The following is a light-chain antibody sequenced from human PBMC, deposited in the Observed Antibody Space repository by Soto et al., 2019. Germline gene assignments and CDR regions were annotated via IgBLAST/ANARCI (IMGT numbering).Light chain of an antibody. CDR2: EVS. Sequence: QSALTQPASVSGSPGQSITISCTGTSSDVGGYNYVSWYQQHPGKAPKLMIYEVSNRPSGVPNRFSGSKSGNTASLTTSGLQAEDEADYYCSSYTSSSTLVFGTGTKVTVL. CDR1: SSDVGGYNY. CDR3: SSYTSSSTLV. V-gene: IGLV2-14*01. J-gene: IGLJ1*01.